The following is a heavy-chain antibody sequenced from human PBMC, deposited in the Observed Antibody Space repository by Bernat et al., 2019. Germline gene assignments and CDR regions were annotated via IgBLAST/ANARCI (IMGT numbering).Heavy chain of an antibody. V-gene: IGHV3-30*04. CDR2: ISYDEGNE. Sequence: QVQLVESGGGVVQPGRSRRLSCVASGFTFSNYAMHWVRQAPGKGLEWVAVISYDEGNEYYADSVKGRFTISRDNFKNTLYLEMNSLKNGDTAVYYCARARFEYSSSDCLDNWGQGTLVTVSS. CDR1: GFTFSNYA. CDR3: ARARFEYSSSDCLDN. D-gene: IGHD6-6*01. J-gene: IGHJ4*02.